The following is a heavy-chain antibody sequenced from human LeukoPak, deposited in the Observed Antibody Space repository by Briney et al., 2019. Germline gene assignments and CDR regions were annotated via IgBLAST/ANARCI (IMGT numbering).Heavy chain of an antibody. CDR2: ISSSSSYT. Sequence: GSLSLSCAASGFTFSDYYMSWIRQAPGKGLEWVSYISSSSSYTNYADSVKGRFTISRDNAKNSLYLQMNSLRAEDTAVYYCARGSVVVPAAAYWGQGTLVTVSS. V-gene: IGHV3-11*06. CDR3: ARGSVVVPAAAY. CDR1: GFTFSDYY. D-gene: IGHD2-2*01. J-gene: IGHJ4*02.